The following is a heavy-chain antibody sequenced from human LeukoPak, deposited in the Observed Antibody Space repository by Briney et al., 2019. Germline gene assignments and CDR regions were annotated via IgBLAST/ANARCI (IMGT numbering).Heavy chain of an antibody. V-gene: IGHV4-59*01. CDR2: IYYSGST. Sequence: SETLSLTCTVSGGSISSYYWSWIQQPPGKGLEWIGYIYYSGSTKYNPSLKSRVTISVDTSKNQFSLKLSSVTAADTAVYYCARDLGDGRGYSIDYWGQGTLVTVSS. J-gene: IGHJ4*02. CDR3: ARDLGDGRGYSIDY. CDR1: GGSISSYY. D-gene: IGHD3-22*01.